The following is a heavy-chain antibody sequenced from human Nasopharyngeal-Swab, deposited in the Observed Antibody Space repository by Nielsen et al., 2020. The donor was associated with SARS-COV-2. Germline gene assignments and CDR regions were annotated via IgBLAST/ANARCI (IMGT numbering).Heavy chain of an antibody. CDR2: INHGGGT. D-gene: IGHD6-6*01. CDR3: ARFNIAARFIYYYYGMDV. Sequence: SETLSLTCAVYGGSFSGYYWGWIRQPPGKGLEWIGEINHGGGTNYTPSLKSRVTISVDTSKNQFSLKLSSVTAADTAVYYCARFNIAARFIYYYYGMDVWGQGTTVTVSS. CDR1: GGSFSGYY. V-gene: IGHV4-34*01. J-gene: IGHJ6*02.